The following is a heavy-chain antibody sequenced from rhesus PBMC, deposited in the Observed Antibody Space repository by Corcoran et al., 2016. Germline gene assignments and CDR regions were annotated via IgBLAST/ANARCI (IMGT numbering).Heavy chain of an antibody. CDR3: ARDGDTATVLDS. Sequence: EVRLVESGGGLVQPGGSLRLSWAASGFTFSDYYMSCVRQAPGKGPEWEVFIRNKDNGGTAEDAASVKGRFTISKDDSKNIASLQMNSLKTEDTAVYYCARDGDTATVLDSWGQGVVVTVSS. CDR1: GFTFSDYY. V-gene: IGHV3-116*02. J-gene: IGHJ6*01. D-gene: IGHD5-12*01. CDR2: IRNKDNGGTA.